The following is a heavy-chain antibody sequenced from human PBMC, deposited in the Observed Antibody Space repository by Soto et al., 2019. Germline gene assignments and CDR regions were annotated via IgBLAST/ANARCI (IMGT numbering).Heavy chain of an antibody. CDR3: ARVGRCCYNVPPVDY. D-gene: IGHD3-10*02. Sequence: GGSLRLSCAASGFTVSSNYMSWVRQAPGKGPEWVSVIYSGGSTYYADSVKGRFTISSDNSKNTLNLHMNSLRAEDTAGYYCARVGRCCYNVPPVDYWGQGALVTVAS. CDR2: IYSGGST. V-gene: IGHV3-53*01. J-gene: IGHJ4*02. CDR1: GFTVSSNY.